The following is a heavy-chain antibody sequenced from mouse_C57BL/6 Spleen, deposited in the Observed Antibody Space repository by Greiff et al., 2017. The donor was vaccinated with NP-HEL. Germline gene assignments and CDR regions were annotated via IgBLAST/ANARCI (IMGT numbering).Heavy chain of an antibody. CDR2: IYPGSGNT. Sequence: VQLVESGAELVRPGASVKLSCKASGYTFTDYYINWVKQRPGQGLEWIARIYPGSGNTYYNEKFKGKATLTAEKSSSTAYMQLSSLTSEDSAVYFCARSHFDVWGTGTTVTVSS. CDR3: ARSHFDV. V-gene: IGHV1-76*01. CDR1: GYTFTDYY. J-gene: IGHJ1*03.